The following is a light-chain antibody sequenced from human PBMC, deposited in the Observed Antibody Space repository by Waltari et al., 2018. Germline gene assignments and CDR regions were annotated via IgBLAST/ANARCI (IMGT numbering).Light chain of an antibody. CDR3: SSYAGNYIYV. Sequence: QSALAQPPSAPVSPGQSVTLSCTGTSGDIGTYDHVSWYQQHPGKAPKVIVYAVTKRPSGVPDRFSGSKSGDTAFLTVSGLQAEDEADYYCSSYAGNYIYVFGTGTEVTVL. CDR1: SGDIGTYDH. CDR2: AVT. J-gene: IGLJ1*01. V-gene: IGLV2-8*01.